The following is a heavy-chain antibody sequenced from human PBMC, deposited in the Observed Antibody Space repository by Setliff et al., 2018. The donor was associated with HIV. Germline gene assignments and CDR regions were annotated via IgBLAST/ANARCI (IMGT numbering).Heavy chain of an antibody. J-gene: IGHJ6*02. CDR3: ARDFRYDASGSLTGYGLDV. D-gene: IGHD3-22*01. CDR1: GVSITSYY. Sequence: SETLSLTCTVSGVSITSYYWSWVRQVPGKGLEWIGNTYYGGSTDYSNYNPSVNSLATITVDIYRKLLLLNLRSVTAADTAVYYCARDFRYDASGSLTGYGLDVWGQGTTVTVSS. V-gene: IGHV4-59*01. CDR2: TYYGGSTDYS.